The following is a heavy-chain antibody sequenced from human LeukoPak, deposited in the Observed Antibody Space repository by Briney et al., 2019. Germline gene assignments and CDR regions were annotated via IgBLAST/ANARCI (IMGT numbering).Heavy chain of an antibody. CDR2: ISGSGGST. CDR1: GFTFSSYG. D-gene: IGHD6-19*01. J-gene: IGHJ5*02. CDR3: ARDGSIAVKNWFDP. Sequence: PGGTLRLSCAASGFTFSSYGMSWVRQAPGKGLEWVSAISGSGGSTYYADSVKGRFTISRDNAKNSLYLQMNSLRAEDTAVYYCARDGSIAVKNWFDPWGQGTLVTVSS. V-gene: IGHV3-23*01.